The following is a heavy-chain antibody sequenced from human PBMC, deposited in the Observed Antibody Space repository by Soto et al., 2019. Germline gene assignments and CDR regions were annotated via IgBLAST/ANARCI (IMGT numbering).Heavy chain of an antibody. CDR1: GGSISSNIYY. Sequence: PSETLSLTCTVSGGSISSNIYYWGWIRQPPGKGLEWIGSIYSSGTTYYNPSLKSRVTISVDTSKNQFSLRLSSLTAADTAVYYCARNSPLLENDYYGMAVWGQGTTVTVSS. CDR3: ARNSPLLENDYYGMAV. V-gene: IGHV4-39*01. CDR2: IYSSGTT. D-gene: IGHD2-21*01. J-gene: IGHJ6*02.